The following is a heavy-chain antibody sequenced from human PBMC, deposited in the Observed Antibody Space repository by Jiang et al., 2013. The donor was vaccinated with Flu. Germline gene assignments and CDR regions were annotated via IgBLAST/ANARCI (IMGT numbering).Heavy chain of an antibody. CDR3: ARGRIAAAAASEYYFDY. CDR1: GGSISSYY. V-gene: IGHV4-4*07. CDR2: IYTSGST. J-gene: IGHJ4*02. Sequence: LLKPSETLSLTCAVSGGSISSYYWSWIRQPAGKGLEWIGRIYTSGSTNYNPSLKSRVTMSVDTSKNQFSLKLSSVTAADTAVYYCARGRIAAAAASEYYFDYWGQGTLVTVSS. D-gene: IGHD6-13*01.